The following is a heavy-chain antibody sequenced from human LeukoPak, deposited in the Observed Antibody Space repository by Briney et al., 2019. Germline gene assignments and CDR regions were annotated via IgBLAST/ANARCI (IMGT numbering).Heavy chain of an antibody. Sequence: GGSLRLSCAASGFNFEDFGMYWVRQGPGKGLEWAAGIPWNSGSAVYADSVEGRFTISRDNVKKSVYLQMSSLRLEDTALYYCAKGHTIFGVVPDILDIWGRGTNVIVSS. J-gene: IGHJ3*02. V-gene: IGHV3-9*01. D-gene: IGHD3-3*01. CDR3: AKGHTIFGVVPDILDI. CDR2: IPWNSGSA. CDR1: GFNFEDFG.